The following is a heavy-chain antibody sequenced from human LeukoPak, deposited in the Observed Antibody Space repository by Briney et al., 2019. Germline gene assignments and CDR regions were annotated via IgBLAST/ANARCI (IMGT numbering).Heavy chain of an antibody. V-gene: IGHV1-24*01. CDR3: ATAITGAAAGDY. D-gene: IGHD6-13*01. J-gene: IGHJ4*02. CDR2: FDPEDGET. CDR1: GYTLTELS. Sequence: ASVKVSCKVSGYTLTELSMHWVRQAPGKGLEWMGGFDPEDGETIYAQKFQGRVTMTEDTSTDTAYMELSSLRSEDTAVYYCATAITGAAAGDYWGQGTLVTVSS.